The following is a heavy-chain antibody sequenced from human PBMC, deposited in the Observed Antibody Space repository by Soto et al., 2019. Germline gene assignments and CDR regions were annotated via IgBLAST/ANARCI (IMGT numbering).Heavy chain of an antibody. CDR2: ISGRGGNT. J-gene: IGHJ6*02. D-gene: IGHD3-10*01. V-gene: IGHV3-23*01. CDR3: AKVVRPTMVWDAMDV. CDR1: GFTLSSYA. Sequence: GVSLRLSCAASGFTLSSYAMSLVRQAPGKGLEWVSAISGRGGNTYYADSGNGRFTISRDNSKNTLYLQLISLRAEDTAVYYCAKVVRPTMVWDAMDVWGQGTTVTVSS.